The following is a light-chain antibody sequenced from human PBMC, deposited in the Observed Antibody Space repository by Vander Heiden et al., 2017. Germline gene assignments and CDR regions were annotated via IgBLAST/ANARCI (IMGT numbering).Light chain of an antibody. V-gene: IGKV4-1*01. CDR3: HQYYTAPQT. Sequence: EIVMTQRTHSLPVSLGDRATINCKSSQSAFYSSNNNNYFASYQQKGGQPPTLLIYCASTRESAVLDRFSGSGSSTDFTLTTSSLQAEDVAVYYCHQYYTAPQTFGQGTKLEIK. CDR1: QSAFYSSNNNNY. CDR2: CAS. J-gene: IGKJ2*01.